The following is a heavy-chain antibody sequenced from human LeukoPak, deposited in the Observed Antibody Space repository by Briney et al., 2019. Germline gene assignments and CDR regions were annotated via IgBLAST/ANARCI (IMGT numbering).Heavy chain of an antibody. V-gene: IGHV4-61*02. CDR1: GGSISSGSYY. D-gene: IGHD3-9*01. Sequence: SQTLSLTCTVSGGSISSGSYYWSWIRQPAGKGLEWIGRIYTSGSTNYNPSLKSRVTISVDTSKNQFSLKLSSVTAADTAVYYCARAYYDILTGYYPFDYWGQGTLVTVSP. CDR3: ARAYYDILTGYYPFDY. CDR2: IYTSGST. J-gene: IGHJ4*02.